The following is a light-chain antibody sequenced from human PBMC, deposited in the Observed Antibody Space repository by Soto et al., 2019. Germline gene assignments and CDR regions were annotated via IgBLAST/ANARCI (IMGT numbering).Light chain of an antibody. J-gene: IGLJ1*01. V-gene: IGLV2-14*01. CDR2: DVS. Sequence: QSVLTQPASVSGSPGQSITISCTGSSSDVGGYNYVSWYQQHPGKAPKLMIYDVSNRPSGVSNRFSGSKSGNTASLTISGLQAEDEADYYCSSYTSSSTPQFVLGTGTKVTVL. CDR1: SSDVGGYNY. CDR3: SSYTSSSTPQFV.